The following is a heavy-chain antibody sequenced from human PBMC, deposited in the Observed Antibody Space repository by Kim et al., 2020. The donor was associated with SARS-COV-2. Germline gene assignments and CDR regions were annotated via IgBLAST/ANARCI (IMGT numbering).Heavy chain of an antibody. V-gene: IGHV4-34*01. CDR1: GGSFSGYY. Sequence: SETLSLTCAVYGGSFSGYYWSWIRQPPGKGLEWIGEINRSGSTNYNPSLKSRVTISVDTSKNQFSLKLSSVTAADTAVYYCARATPLLWFGELLYPHGFDPWGQGTLVTVSS. CDR2: INRSGST. D-gene: IGHD3-10*01. CDR3: ARATPLLWFGELLYPHGFDP. J-gene: IGHJ5*02.